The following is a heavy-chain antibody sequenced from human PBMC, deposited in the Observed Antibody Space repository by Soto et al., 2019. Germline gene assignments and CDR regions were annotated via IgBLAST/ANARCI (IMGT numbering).Heavy chain of an antibody. Sequence: EVQLLESGGGLVQPGGSLRLSCAASGFTFSSYAMSWVRQAPGKGLEWVSAISGSGGSTYYADSVKGRFTISRDNSKNTLYLQMNRLRAEDTAVYYCAKDHFPTFGGVIVSDYFDYWGQGTLVTVSS. J-gene: IGHJ4*02. V-gene: IGHV3-23*01. CDR1: GFTFSSYA. D-gene: IGHD3-16*02. CDR2: ISGSGGST. CDR3: AKDHFPTFGGVIVSDYFDY.